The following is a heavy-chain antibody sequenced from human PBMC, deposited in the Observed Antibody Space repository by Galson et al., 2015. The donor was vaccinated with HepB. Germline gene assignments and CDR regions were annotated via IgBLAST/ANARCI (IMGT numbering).Heavy chain of an antibody. D-gene: IGHD4-11*01. V-gene: IGHV3-30*04. J-gene: IGHJ6*02. CDR3: ARGIPRTTDYISKHYYYGMDV. Sequence: SLRLSCAASGFTFNNYAMHWVRQAPGRGLEWVAVISNDATNQFYGDSVQGRFTISRDNSRNTLYLQMNSLKNGDTAAYYCARGIPRTTDYISKHYYYGMDVWGQGTTVTVSS. CDR2: ISNDATNQ. CDR1: GFTFNNYA.